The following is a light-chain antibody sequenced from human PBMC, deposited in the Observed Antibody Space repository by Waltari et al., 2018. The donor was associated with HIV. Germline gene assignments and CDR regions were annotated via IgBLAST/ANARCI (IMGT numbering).Light chain of an antibody. CDR2: EAS. J-gene: IGKJ4*01. V-gene: IGKV3-11*01. CDR1: QSVRRD. CDR3: QQRSIWPPLT. Sequence: EIVLTQSPATLSLSPGERATLSCRASQSVRRDLAGYQHKPGQAPRLLIYEASNRATGIPARFSGSGSGTDFTLTISSLEPEDFAVYYCQQRSIWPPLTFGGGTKVEIK.